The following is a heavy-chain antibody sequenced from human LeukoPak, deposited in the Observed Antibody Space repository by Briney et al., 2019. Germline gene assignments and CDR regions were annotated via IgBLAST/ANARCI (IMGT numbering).Heavy chain of an antibody. CDR3: AREAVGAKIFDY. J-gene: IGHJ4*02. D-gene: IGHD1-26*01. CDR1: GYTFTSYG. CDR2: ISAYNGNT. V-gene: IGHV1-18*01. Sequence: VASVKVSCKASGYTFTSYGFSWVRQAPGQGPEWMGWISAYNGNTNYAQKLQGRVTMTTDTSTSTAYMELRSLRSDDTAVYYCAREAVGAKIFDYWGQGTLVTVSS.